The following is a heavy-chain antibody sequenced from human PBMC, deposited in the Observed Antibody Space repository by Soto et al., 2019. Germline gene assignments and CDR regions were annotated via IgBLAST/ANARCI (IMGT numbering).Heavy chain of an antibody. Sequence: PGGSLRLSCAASGFTFSNFAMTWVRQAPGKGLKWVSAMTGSGVSPRYADSVKGRFTISRDNSKNTLYLQMDSLRAEDTAVYYCVRAPYYSDTYGYYRVYFEKWGQGTQVTVSS. CDR2: MTGSGVSP. CDR3: VRAPYYSDTYGYYRVYFEK. V-gene: IGHV3-23*01. CDR1: GFTFSNFA. D-gene: IGHD3-22*01. J-gene: IGHJ4*02.